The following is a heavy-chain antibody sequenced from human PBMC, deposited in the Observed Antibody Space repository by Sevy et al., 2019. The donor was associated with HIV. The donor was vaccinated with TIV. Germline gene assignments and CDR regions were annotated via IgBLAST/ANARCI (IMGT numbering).Heavy chain of an antibody. Sequence: GGSLRLSCAATGLTFSNYAMNWVRQAPGKGLEWVSSINGIGGSTYYTDSVKGRFSISRDNSKNTVFLQMNSLRAEDTAVYYCAKHRDCGDANCFSVSAFDPWGQGTLVTVSS. CDR1: GLTFSNYA. CDR3: AKHRDCGDANCFSVSAFDP. CDR2: INGIGGST. V-gene: IGHV3-23*01. J-gene: IGHJ5*02. D-gene: IGHD2-21*01.